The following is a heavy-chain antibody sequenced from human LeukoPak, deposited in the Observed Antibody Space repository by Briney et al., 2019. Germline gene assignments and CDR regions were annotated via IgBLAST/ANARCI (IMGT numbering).Heavy chain of an antibody. Sequence: ASVKVSCKASGYTFTSYDINWVRQATGQGLEWMGWMNPNSGNTGYAQKFQGRVTITRNTSISTAYMELSSLRSEDTAVYYCAGGGYCSSTSCPWPLNYWGQGTLVTVSS. D-gene: IGHD2-2*01. CDR3: AGGGYCSSTSCPWPLNY. J-gene: IGHJ4*02. CDR1: GYTFTSYD. CDR2: MNPNSGNT. V-gene: IGHV1-8*03.